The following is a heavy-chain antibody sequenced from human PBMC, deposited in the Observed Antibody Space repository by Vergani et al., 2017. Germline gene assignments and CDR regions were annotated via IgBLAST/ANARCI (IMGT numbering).Heavy chain of an antibody. V-gene: IGHV4-34*01. CDR2: VNHGGST. CDR1: GGSFSDYY. J-gene: IGHJ4*02. CDR3: ASIARAPTRRNPPPDY. D-gene: IGHD3-16*02. Sequence: QVQLQEWGAGLLKTSETLSLTCGVSGGSFSDYYWSWIRQGPGMGLEWIGEVNHGGSTNYNPSLKSRVSISVDTTKNQFSLQLTSVTAADSALYFCASIARAPTRRNPPPDYWGQGILVTVSS.